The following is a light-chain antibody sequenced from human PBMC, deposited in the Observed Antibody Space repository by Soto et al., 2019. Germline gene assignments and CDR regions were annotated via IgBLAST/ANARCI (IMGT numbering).Light chain of an antibody. CDR1: SSNIGSNP. CDR2: NNN. CDR3: AAWDDSLNGVL. Sequence: QSVLTQPPSASGTPGQTVTISCSGSSSNIGSNPVHWYQQVPGTAPKLLIHNNNQRPSGVPARFSGSKSGTSASLAISGLQSEDEADYYCAAWDDSLNGVLFGGGTKVTVL. J-gene: IGLJ2*01. V-gene: IGLV1-44*01.